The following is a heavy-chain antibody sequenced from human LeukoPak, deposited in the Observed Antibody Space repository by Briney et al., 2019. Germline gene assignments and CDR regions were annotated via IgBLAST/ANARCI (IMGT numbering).Heavy chain of an antibody. Sequence: PGGSLRLSCAASGFSFSDYWMSWVRQAPGKGLEWVGNIKKDGSEKHYVDSVKGRFTISRDNAKNSVYLQMSSLRAEDTAVYHCAKYAHGSGTSFDPWGQGTLVTASS. CDR3: AKYAHGSGTSFDP. J-gene: IGHJ5*02. V-gene: IGHV3-7*01. CDR1: GFSFSDYW. CDR2: IKKDGSEK. D-gene: IGHD3-10*01.